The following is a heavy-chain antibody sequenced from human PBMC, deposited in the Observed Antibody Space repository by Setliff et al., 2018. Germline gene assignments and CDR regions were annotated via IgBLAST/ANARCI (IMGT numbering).Heavy chain of an antibody. D-gene: IGHD3-3*01. V-gene: IGHV1-2*04. Sequence: GASVKVSCKASGYTFTGYYMHWVRQAPGQGLEWMGWINPNSGGTNYAQKFQGWVTMTRDTSISTAYMELSRLRSDGTAVYYCARGPRITIFGVVSLSLYGMDVWGQGTTVTVSS. CDR3: ARGPRITIFGVVSLSLYGMDV. CDR1: GYTFTGYY. CDR2: INPNSGGT. J-gene: IGHJ6*02.